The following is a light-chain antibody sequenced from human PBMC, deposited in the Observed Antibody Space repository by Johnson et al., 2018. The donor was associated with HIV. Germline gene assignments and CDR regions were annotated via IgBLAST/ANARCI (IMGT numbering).Light chain of an antibody. V-gene: IGLV1-51*01. CDR3: GTWDSSLSALA. J-gene: IGLJ1*01. CDR1: SSNIGNNY. Sequence: QSVLTQPPSVSAAPGQKVTISCSGSSSNIGNNYVPWYQQLPGTAPKLLIYDNNKRPSGIPDRFSGSKSGTSATLGITGLQTGDEADYYCGTWDSSLSALAFGAGTKVTVL. CDR2: DNN.